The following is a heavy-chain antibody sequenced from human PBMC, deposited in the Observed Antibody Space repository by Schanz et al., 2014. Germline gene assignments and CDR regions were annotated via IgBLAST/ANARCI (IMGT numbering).Heavy chain of an antibody. CDR2: IFLNDGGT. CDR1: GFIFNDYY. D-gene: IGHD1-26*01. CDR3: ARERPRKGDFDY. Sequence: QVQLVESGGGLVKPGGSLRLSCAASGFIFNDYYMQWVRQAPGQGLEWLGTIFLNDGGTHSAEKFQGRIIMTRDTSTSTVYLDLSSLRSEDTAVYYCARERPRKGDFDYWGQGTLVTVSS. V-gene: IGHV1-46*02. J-gene: IGHJ4*02.